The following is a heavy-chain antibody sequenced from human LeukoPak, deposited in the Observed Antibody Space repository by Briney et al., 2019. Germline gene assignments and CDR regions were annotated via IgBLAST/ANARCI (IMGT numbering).Heavy chain of an antibody. V-gene: IGHV1-18*01. CDR2: ISAYNGNT. Sequence: ASVKVSCKASGYTFTSYGISWERQAPGQGLEWMGWISAYNGNTNYAQKLQGKVTMTTDTSTSTAYMELRSLRSDDTAVYYCARDEGGSSSQVYYYYYYYMDVWGKGTTVTVSS. D-gene: IGHD6-13*01. CDR1: GYTFTSYG. CDR3: ARDEGGSSSQVYYYYYYYMDV. J-gene: IGHJ6*03.